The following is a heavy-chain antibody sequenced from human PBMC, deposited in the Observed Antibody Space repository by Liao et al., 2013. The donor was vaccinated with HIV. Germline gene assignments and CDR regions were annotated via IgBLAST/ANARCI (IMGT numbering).Heavy chain of an antibody. CDR2: INHSGST. V-gene: IGHV4-34*01. CDR1: GGSFSGYY. J-gene: IGHJ6*03. CDR3: ARVGPQQYYYYMDV. Sequence: QVQLQQWGAGLLKPSETLSLTCAVYGGSFSGYYWSWIRQPPGKGLEWIGEINHSGSTNYNPSLKSRVTISVDTSKNQFSLKLSSVTAADTAVYYCARVGPQQYYYYMDVWGKGTTVTVSS. D-gene: IGHD3-16*01.